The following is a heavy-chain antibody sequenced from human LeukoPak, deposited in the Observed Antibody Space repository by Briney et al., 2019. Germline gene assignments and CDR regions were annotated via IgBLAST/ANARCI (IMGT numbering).Heavy chain of an antibody. J-gene: IGHJ4*02. V-gene: IGHV3-23*01. CDR1: GFTFSSYA. D-gene: IGHD3-22*01. CDR3: AKGPTSGNYYDSSGYYPHFDY. Sequence: GGSRRLSCAASGFTFSSYAMTWVRQAPGKGLEWVSAISGSVGSTYYADSVKGRFTISRDNSKNTLYLQMNSLRAEDTAVYYCAKGPTSGNYYDSSGYYPHFDYWGQGTLVTVSS. CDR2: ISGSVGST.